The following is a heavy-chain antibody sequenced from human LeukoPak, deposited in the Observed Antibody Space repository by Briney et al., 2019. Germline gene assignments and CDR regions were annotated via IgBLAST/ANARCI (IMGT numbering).Heavy chain of an antibody. J-gene: IGHJ6*04. V-gene: IGHV4-34*01. CDR1: VGSFSGYY. D-gene: IGHD3-16*01. CDR3: ARGAPWGSIYNYYVMDV. CDR2: INHSGST. Sequence: SETLSLTCAVYVGSFSGYYWSWVRQPPGKGLEWIGEINHSGSTNYNSSLKSRVTISVDTSKNQFSLKLTSETAADTAVYYCARGAPWGSIYNYYVMDVWDKGTTVTVSS.